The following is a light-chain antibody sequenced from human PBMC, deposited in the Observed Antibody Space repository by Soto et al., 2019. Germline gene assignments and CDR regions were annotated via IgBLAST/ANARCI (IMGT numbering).Light chain of an antibody. V-gene: IGKV1-39*01. CDR2: AAS. CDR3: QQSYNMLT. J-gene: IGKJ4*01. CDR1: QSISSY. Sequence: DLQMTQSPSSLSASVGDRVTITCRASQSISSYLNWYQQKPGKAPKLLISAASTLQSGVPSRFSGSGSGTDFTLTISSLQPEDFATYYCQQSYNMLTFGGGTKVEIK.